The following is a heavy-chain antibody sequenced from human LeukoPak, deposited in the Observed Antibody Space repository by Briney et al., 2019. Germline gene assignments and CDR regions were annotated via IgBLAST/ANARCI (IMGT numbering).Heavy chain of an antibody. CDR2: VNHRGDT. CDR3: ARGPTISETGYFDY. J-gene: IGHJ4*02. CDR1: GGSFTCYY. Sequence: SETLSHTCAVYGGSFTCYYWSWIRQSPGKGLQWSAEVNHRGDTNYNPSVKGRVTISVDTPKNQFSLKVTSLTAADPAVYYCARGPTISETGYFDYWGQGTLVTVSS. V-gene: IGHV4-34*01. D-gene: IGHD1-1*01.